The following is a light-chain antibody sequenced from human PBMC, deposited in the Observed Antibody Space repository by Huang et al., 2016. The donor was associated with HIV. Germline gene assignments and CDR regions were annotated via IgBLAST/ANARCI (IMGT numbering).Light chain of an antibody. V-gene: IGKV2-28*01. CDR3: MQALQAPRT. CDR2: LAS. Sequence: DIVLTQSPLSLPVTPGEPASISCRSSQRLLHTNGYTYLDWYVQKPGQSPQLLIFLASNRASGFPDRFSCSGSGRDFTLKISRVEAEDVGTYYCMQALQAPRTFGRGTRLQIK. J-gene: IGKJ2*01. CDR1: QRLLHTNGYTY.